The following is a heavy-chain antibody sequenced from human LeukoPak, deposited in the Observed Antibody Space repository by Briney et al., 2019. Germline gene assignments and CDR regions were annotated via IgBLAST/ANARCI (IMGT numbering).Heavy chain of an antibody. J-gene: IGHJ6*03. D-gene: IGHD3-10*01. CDR3: ARDWEYYGSGSPPSSEWYYYYYMDV. CDR2: IYTSGST. CDR1: GGSISSYY. Sequence: SETLSLTCTVSGGSISSYYWSWIRQPAGKGLEWIGRIYTSGSTNYNPSLKSRVTMSVDTSKNQFSLKLSSVTAADTAVYYCARDWEYYGSGSPPSSEWYYYYYMDVWGKGTTVTISS. V-gene: IGHV4-4*07.